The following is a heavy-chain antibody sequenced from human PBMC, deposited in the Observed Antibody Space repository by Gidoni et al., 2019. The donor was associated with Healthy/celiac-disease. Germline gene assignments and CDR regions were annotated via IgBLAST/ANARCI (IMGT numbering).Heavy chain of an antibody. CDR2: IKKEGSEK. CDR3: ARDPVVPVPPDY. Sequence: EVQLVESGGGLVQPGGSLRLSCAASGFTFSSYWMSWVRQAPGKGLEWGANIKKEGSEKYYVDSVKGRFTISRDNAKNSLYLQMNSLRAEDTAVYYCARDPVVPVPPDYWGQGTLVTVSS. V-gene: IGHV3-7*04. CDR1: GFTFSSYW. J-gene: IGHJ4*02. D-gene: IGHD2-2*01.